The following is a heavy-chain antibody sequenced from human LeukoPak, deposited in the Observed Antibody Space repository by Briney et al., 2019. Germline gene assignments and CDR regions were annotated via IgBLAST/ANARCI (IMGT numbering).Heavy chain of an antibody. J-gene: IGHJ4*02. CDR2: IYYSGST. Sequence: SSETLSLTCTVSGGSISSGGYYWSWIRQHPGKGLEWIGYIYYSGSTYYNPSLKSRVTISVDTSKNQFSLKLSSVTAAGTAVYYCARLGRYSSHFDYWGQGTLVTVSS. D-gene: IGHD6-19*01. V-gene: IGHV4-31*03. CDR1: GGSISSGGYY. CDR3: ARLGRYSSHFDY.